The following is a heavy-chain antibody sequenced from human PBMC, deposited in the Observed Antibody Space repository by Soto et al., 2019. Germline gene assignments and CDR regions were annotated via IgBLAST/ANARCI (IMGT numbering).Heavy chain of an antibody. CDR1: GLISGSDSG. CDR3: GIWWEPIRAFDS. Sequence: QVQLVESGGGVVQPGMSLRLSCAASGLISGSDSGMHWVRQAPGKRLEWVAVLSYEGSLQYYADAVKVRFTISRDNSKNMVFRQIYSLRAEDTAVYFCGIWWEPIRAFDSWGQGTLLTVSP. V-gene: IGHV3-33*03. D-gene: IGHD1-26*01. J-gene: IGHJ5*01. CDR2: LSYEGSLQ.